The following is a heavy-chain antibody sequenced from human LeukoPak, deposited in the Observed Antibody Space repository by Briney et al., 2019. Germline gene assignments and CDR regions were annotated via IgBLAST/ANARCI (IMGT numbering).Heavy chain of an antibody. CDR2: IYPGDSDT. Sequence: GESLKISCKCSGYSFTSYWIGWVRQMPGKGLEWIGIIYPGDSDTRYSPSFQGEVTISADKSISTAYLQWSSLKASDTAMYYCARHSRSRGSYWFDPWGQGTLVTVSS. J-gene: IGHJ5*02. CDR1: GYSFTSYW. V-gene: IGHV5-51*01. CDR3: ARHSRSRGSYWFDP. D-gene: IGHD1-26*01.